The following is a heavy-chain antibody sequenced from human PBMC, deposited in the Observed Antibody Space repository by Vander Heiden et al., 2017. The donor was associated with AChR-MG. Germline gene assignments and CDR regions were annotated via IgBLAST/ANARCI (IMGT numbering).Heavy chain of an antibody. CDR1: GYTFTEYY. V-gene: IGHV1-2*04. J-gene: IGHJ4*02. D-gene: IGHD3-10*01. CDR3: ARGTQV. Sequence: QVHLVQSGAEVKRPGASVKVSCKASGYTFTEYYIHWVRQAPGQGLEWMGWLNPKSGGTNYAQRFQGWVTMTRDTSINTAYMELSRLKSDDTAVYCCARGTQVWGQGTLVTVSS. CDR2: LNPKSGGT.